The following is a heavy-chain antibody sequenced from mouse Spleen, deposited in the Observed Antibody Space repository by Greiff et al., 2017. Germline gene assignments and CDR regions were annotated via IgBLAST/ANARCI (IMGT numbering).Heavy chain of an antibody. V-gene: IGHV3-6*01. Sequence: EVKLMESGPGLVKPSQSLSLTCSVTGYSITSGYYWNWIRQFPGNKLEWMGYISYDGSNNYNPSLKNRISITRDTSKNQFFLKLNSVTTEDTATYYCANSNWVYYFDYWGQGTTLTVSS. D-gene: IGHD2-5*01. J-gene: IGHJ2*01. CDR1: GYSITSGYY. CDR3: ANSNWVYYFDY. CDR2: ISYDGSN.